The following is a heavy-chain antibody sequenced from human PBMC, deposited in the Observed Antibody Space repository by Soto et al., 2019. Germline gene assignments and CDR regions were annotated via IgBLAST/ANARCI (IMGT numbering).Heavy chain of an antibody. CDR1: GGSISSYY. V-gene: IGHV4-59*08. Sequence: SETLSLTCTVSGGSISSYYWSWIRQPPGKGLEWIGYIYYSGSTNYNPSLKSRVTISVDTSKNQFSLKLSSVTAADTAVYYCARPDGSGSYSDLWFDPWGQGTLVTVSS. J-gene: IGHJ5*02. CDR3: ARPDGSGSYSDLWFDP. CDR2: IYYSGST. D-gene: IGHD3-10*01.